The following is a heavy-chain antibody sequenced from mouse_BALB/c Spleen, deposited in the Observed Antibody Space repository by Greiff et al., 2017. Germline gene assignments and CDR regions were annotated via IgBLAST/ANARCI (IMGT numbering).Heavy chain of an antibody. Sequence: EVQRVESGGGLVKPGGSLKLSCAASGFTFSSYAMSWVRQTPEKRLEWVATISSGGGSTYYPDTVKGRFTISRDNAKNTLYLQMSSLKSEDTAMYYCASLITTAYAMDYWGQGTSVTVSS. J-gene: IGHJ4*01. CDR3: ASLITTAYAMDY. D-gene: IGHD1-2*01. CDR1: GFTFSSYA. V-gene: IGHV5-12-1*01. CDR2: ISSGGGST.